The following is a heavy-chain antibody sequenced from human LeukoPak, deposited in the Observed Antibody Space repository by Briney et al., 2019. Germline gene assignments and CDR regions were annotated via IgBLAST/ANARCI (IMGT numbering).Heavy chain of an antibody. CDR2: IYSGGST. D-gene: IGHD6-6*01. J-gene: IGHJ4*02. CDR3: AGTSIAARSKALGY. V-gene: IGHV3-53*01. CDR1: GFTVSSNY. Sequence: PGGSLRLSCAASGFTVSSNYMSWVRQAPGKGLEWVSVIYSGGSTYYADSVKGRFTISRDNSKNTLYLQMNSLRAEDTAVYYCAGTSIAARSKALGYWGQGTLVTVSS.